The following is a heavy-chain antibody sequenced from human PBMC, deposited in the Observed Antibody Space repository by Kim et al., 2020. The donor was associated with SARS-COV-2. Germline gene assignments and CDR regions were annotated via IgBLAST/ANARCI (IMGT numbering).Heavy chain of an antibody. CDR3: ARGICSTSSCYSYYYMDV. J-gene: IGHJ6*03. D-gene: IGHD6-13*01. Sequence: RGRFTISRDNAENSLSLQMNSLRAEDTALYYCARGICSTSSCYSYYYMDVWGKGTTVTVSS. V-gene: IGHV3-11*01.